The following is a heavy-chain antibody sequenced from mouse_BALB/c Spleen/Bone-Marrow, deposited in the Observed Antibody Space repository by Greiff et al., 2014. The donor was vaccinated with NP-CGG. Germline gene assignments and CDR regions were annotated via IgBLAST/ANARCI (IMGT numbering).Heavy chain of an antibody. CDR2: IWAGGST. Sequence: VKLQESGPGLVAPSQSLSITCTVSGFSLTSYGVHWVRQPPGKGLEWLGVIWAGGSTNYNSALMSRLSISKDNSKSRVFLKMNSLQTDDTAMYYCARVSSTMITTVFAYWGQGTLVTVSA. CDR3: ARVSSTMITTVFAY. D-gene: IGHD2-4*01. CDR1: GFSLTSYG. J-gene: IGHJ3*01. V-gene: IGHV2-9*02.